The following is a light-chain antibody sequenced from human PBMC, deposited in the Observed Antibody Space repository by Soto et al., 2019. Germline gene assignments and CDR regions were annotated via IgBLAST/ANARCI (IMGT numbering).Light chain of an antibody. CDR2: GAS. CDR1: QSVSSSF. J-gene: IGKJ2*01. CDR3: HQYGSSPKYT. V-gene: IGKV3-20*01. Sequence: EIVLTQSPGTLSLSPGERATLSCRASQSVSSSFLAWYQQKPGQGPRLLIYGASSRATGIPDRFSGSGSGTDFTLTISRLEPEDFAVYYCHQYGSSPKYTFGQGTKLEIK.